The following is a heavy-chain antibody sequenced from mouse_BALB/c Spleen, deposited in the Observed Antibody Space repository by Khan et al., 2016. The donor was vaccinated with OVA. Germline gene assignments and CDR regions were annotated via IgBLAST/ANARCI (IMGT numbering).Heavy chain of an antibody. D-gene: IGHD2-3*01. V-gene: IGHV4-1*02. CDR3: TRCGYYGLEVY. CDR1: GFDFSRYW. J-gene: IGHJ3*01. CDR2: INPDSRTI. Sequence: EVQLVESGGGLVQPGGSLKLSCAASGFDFSRYWMSWVRQAPGKGLEWIGEINPDSRTINYTPSLKDKFIISRDNAKNTLYLQMSKVSSEDTALYYCTRCGYYGLEVYWGEGTLVTVSA.